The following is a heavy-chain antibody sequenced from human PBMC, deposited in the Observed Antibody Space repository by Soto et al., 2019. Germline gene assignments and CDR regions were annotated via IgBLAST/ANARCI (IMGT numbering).Heavy chain of an antibody. D-gene: IGHD3-22*01. CDR3: ARGITMIVVDQYFDY. J-gene: IGHJ4*02. CDR2: IYSSGNT. Sequence: SETLSLTCSVSGDSIDNYYWNWFRQPPGGGLEWIAYIYSSGNTTFNPSLKSRVTISVDTSKNQFSLKLSSVTAADTAVYYCARGITMIVVDQYFDYWGQGTLVTVSS. CDR1: GDSIDNYY. V-gene: IGHV4-59*08.